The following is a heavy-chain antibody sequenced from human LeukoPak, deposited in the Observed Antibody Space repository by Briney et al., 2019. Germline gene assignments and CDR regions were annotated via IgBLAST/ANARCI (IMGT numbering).Heavy chain of an antibody. CDR2: IYSGGST. CDR3: ARGTPGYNYV. D-gene: IGHD5-18*01. J-gene: IGHJ4*02. Sequence: GGSLRLSCAASGFTVNSDYMTWVRQAPGKGLEWVSVIYSGGSTYHADSVKARFTISRDNSKNMVYLQISSLRAEDTAVYYCARGTPGYNYVRGQGTLVTVSS. V-gene: IGHV3-53*01. CDR1: GFTVNSDY.